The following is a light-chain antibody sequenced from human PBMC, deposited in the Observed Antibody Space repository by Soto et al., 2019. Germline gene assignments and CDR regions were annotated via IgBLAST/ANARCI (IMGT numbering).Light chain of an antibody. J-gene: IGLJ1*01. V-gene: IGLV2-23*02. Sequence: QSALTQPASVSGSPGQSITISCTGTSSDVGSYNLVSWYQQHPGKAPKLMIYEVSKRPSGVSNRFSGSKSGNTASLTISGLQAEDEAEYYCCSYAGSSLLYVFGTGTKLTVL. CDR3: CSYAGSSLLYV. CDR1: SSDVGSYNL. CDR2: EVS.